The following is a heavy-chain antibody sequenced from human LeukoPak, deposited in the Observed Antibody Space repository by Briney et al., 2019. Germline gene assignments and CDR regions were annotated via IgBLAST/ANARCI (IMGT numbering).Heavy chain of an antibody. Sequence: ASVKVSCKASVYTFTGYYMHWVRQAPGQGLEWMGWINPNSGGTNYAQKFQGRVTMTRDTSISTAYMELSRLRSDDTAVYYCARGGSGIAAAGAPYFDYWGQGTLVTVSS. CDR3: ARGGSGIAAAGAPYFDY. J-gene: IGHJ4*02. D-gene: IGHD6-13*01. CDR1: VYTFTGYY. CDR2: INPNSGGT. V-gene: IGHV1-2*02.